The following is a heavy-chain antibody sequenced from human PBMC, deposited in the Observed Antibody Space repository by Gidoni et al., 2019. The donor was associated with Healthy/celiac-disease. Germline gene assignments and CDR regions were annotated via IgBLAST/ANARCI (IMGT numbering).Heavy chain of an antibody. Sequence: QVQLQQWGAGLLKPSETLSLPCAVYGGSFSCYYWSWIRQPPGKGLEWIGEINHSGSTNYNPSLKSRVTISVDTSKNQFSLKLSSVTAADTAVYYCARGYCSSTSCRGWVDYWGQGTLVTVSS. J-gene: IGHJ4*02. D-gene: IGHD2-2*01. CDR3: ARGYCSSTSCRGWVDY. CDR2: INHSGST. CDR1: GGSFSCYY. V-gene: IGHV4-34*01.